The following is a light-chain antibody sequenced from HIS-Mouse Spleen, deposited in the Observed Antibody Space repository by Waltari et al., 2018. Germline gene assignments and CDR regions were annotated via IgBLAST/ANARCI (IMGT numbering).Light chain of an antibody. J-gene: IGLJ3*02. CDR2: EGS. CDR1: SSYAGSYTL. CDR3: CSYAGSSTWV. Sequence: QSALTQPASVSGSPGQSITISCTGTSSYAGSYTLVSWYQQHPGKAPKLLIYEGSKRPSGVSNRFSGSKSGNTASLTISGLQAEDEADYYCCSYAGSSTWVFGGGTKLTVL. V-gene: IGLV2-23*01.